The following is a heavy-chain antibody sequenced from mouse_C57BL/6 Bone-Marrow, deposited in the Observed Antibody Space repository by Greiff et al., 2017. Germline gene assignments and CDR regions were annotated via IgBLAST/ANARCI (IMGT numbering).Heavy chain of an antibody. Sequence: VNLVESGAELVKPGASVKLSCKASGYTFTEYTIHWVKQRSGQGLEWIGWFYPGSGSIKYNEKFKDKATLTADKSSSTVYMELSRLTSEDSAVYFCARHEGFYLYFDYWGQGTTLTVSS. V-gene: IGHV1-62-2*01. CDR1: GYTFTEYT. CDR3: ARHEGFYLYFDY. D-gene: IGHD5-1*01. CDR2: FYPGSGSI. J-gene: IGHJ2*01.